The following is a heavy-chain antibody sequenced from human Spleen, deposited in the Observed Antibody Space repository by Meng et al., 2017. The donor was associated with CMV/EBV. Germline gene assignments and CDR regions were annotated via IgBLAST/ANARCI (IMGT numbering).Heavy chain of an antibody. J-gene: IGHJ5*02. D-gene: IGHD3-22*01. Sequence: FSGSVMHWVRQAPGKGLEWVGQIRSKTNNHATLYAASVKGRFTISRDDSKNTAYLQMNSLKTEDTALYYCTTQTYYYDSSASYRWFDPWGHGTLVTVSS. V-gene: IGHV3-73*01. CDR1: FSGSV. CDR3: TTQTYYYDSSASYRWFDP. CDR2: IRSKTNNHAT.